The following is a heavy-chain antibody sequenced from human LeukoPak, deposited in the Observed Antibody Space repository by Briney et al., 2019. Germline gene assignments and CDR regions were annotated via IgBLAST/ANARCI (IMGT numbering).Heavy chain of an antibody. V-gene: IGHV3-21*04. CDR3: AKDTKTYYYGSALDY. D-gene: IGHD3-10*01. Sequence: PGGSLRLSCAASGFTFSSYSMNWVRQAPGKGLEWVSSISSSSSYIYYADSVKGRFTISRDNAKNSLYLQMNSLRAEDTALYYCAKDTKTYYYGSALDYWGQGTLVTVSS. CDR2: ISSSSSYI. CDR1: GFTFSSYS. J-gene: IGHJ4*02.